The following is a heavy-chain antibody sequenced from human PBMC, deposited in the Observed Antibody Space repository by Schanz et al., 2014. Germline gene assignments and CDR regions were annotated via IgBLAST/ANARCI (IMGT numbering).Heavy chain of an antibody. CDR3: AKAADWPVTRFDP. D-gene: IGHD3-9*01. Sequence: PGGSLRLSCAASGFSFSDHAMDWVRQAPGKGLEWVSALSEGGGGTHYADSVRGRFTISSDSSKNTLYLQMSSLRADDTAVYYCAKAADWPVTRFDPWGQGTLVTVSS. J-gene: IGHJ5*02. CDR1: GFSFSDHA. CDR2: LSEGGGGT. V-gene: IGHV3-23*01.